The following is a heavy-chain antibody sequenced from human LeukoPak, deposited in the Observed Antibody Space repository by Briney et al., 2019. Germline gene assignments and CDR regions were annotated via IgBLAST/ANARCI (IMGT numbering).Heavy chain of an antibody. D-gene: IGHD2-21*01. Sequence: ASVNVFCKATGYTFASYGISSVRQALGQGVEWMGWISPYNGNTNYAPKLQGRLTMTTDTSTSTAYMELRSLRSDDTAVYYCARDRQCGYWGQGTLVTVSS. CDR1: GYTFASYG. V-gene: IGHV1-18*01. J-gene: IGHJ4*02. CDR2: ISPYNGNT. CDR3: ARDRQCGY.